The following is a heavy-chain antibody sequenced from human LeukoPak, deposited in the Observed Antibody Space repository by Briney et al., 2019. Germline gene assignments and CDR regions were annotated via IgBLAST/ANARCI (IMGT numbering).Heavy chain of an antibody. J-gene: IGHJ4*02. CDR1: GFTFSTSW. D-gene: IGHD1-26*01. CDR3: ARDAGWGYYDL. Sequence: GGSLRLSCVASGFTFSTSWVTWVRQAPGTGLEWVANIDKHGNGKYYVDSVEGRFAISRDYASNSVFLQMDSLRAEDTSVYYCARDAGWGYYDLWGQGTPVTVSS. V-gene: IGHV3-7*01. CDR2: IDKHGNGK.